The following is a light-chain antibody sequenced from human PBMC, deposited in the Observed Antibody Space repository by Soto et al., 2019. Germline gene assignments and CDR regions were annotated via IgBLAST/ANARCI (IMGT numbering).Light chain of an antibody. CDR2: GAS. V-gene: IGKV3-20*01. CDR3: QQYITSLTT. CDR1: QIVSRN. J-gene: IGKJ1*01. Sequence: EVVLTRSPATLSVSPGDRATLSCRASQIVSRNLAWYQQKPGQAPRLLIYGASTRATGIPDRFIGSGSGTDFTLTISRLEPEDFAVYYCQQYITSLTTFGQGTKVDI.